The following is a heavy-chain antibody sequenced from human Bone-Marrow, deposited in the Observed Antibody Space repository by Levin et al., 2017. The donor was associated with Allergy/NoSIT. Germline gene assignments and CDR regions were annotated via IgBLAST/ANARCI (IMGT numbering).Heavy chain of an antibody. CDR2: FDPEDAAT. Sequence: GESLKISCKVSGNSLRKTSIHWVRQTTGKGLEWMANFDPEDAATIYGQTFQARVTLTEDTSTNTAYMTLSSLRFDDTAVYYCATVLESFDSWGQGTLVTVSS. CDR1: GNSLRKTS. D-gene: IGHD2/OR15-2a*01. V-gene: IGHV1-24*01. CDR3: ATVLESFDS. J-gene: IGHJ4*02.